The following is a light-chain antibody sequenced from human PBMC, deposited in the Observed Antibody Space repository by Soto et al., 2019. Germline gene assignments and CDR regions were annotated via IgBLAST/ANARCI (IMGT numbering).Light chain of an antibody. CDR3: LLSYSGARGVV. Sequence: QAVVTQEHSLTVSPGGTVTLTSGSSTGAVTSGHYPYWFQQKPGQTPRTLIYDTSNKHSWTPARFSGSLLGGKAALTLSGAQPEDQAEYYCLLSYSGARGVVFGGGTKLTVL. CDR1: TGAVTSGHY. J-gene: IGLJ2*01. V-gene: IGLV7-46*01. CDR2: DTS.